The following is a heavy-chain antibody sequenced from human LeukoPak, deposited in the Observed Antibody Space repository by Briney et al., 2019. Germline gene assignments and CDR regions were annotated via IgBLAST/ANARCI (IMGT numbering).Heavy chain of an antibody. J-gene: IGHJ6*03. CDR2: INPNSGDT. Sequence: ASVKVSCKASGYTFTGYYMHWVRQAPGQGLEWMGWINPNSGDTNYAQKFQGRVTMTRDTSISAAYMELSRLRSEDTAVYYCARDRDYYDSSGYYPYYYMDVWGKGTTVTVSS. CDR3: ARDRDYYDSSGYYPYYYMDV. D-gene: IGHD3-22*01. V-gene: IGHV1-2*02. CDR1: GYTFTGYY.